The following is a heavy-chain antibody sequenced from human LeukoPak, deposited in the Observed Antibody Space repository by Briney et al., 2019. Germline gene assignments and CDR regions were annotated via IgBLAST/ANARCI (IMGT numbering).Heavy chain of an antibody. D-gene: IGHD2-21*02. Sequence: ASVKVSCKASGYTFTGYYMHWVRQAPGQGLEWMGWINPNSGGTNYAQKFQGRVTMTTDTSTSTAYMELRSLRSDDTAVYYCARDQGGNCGGDCYSGYWGQGTLVTVSS. V-gene: IGHV1-2*02. CDR3: ARDQGGNCGGDCYSGY. J-gene: IGHJ4*02. CDR2: INPNSGGT. CDR1: GYTFTGYY.